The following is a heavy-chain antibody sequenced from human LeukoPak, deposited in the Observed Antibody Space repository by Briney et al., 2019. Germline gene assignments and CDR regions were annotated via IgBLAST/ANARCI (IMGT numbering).Heavy chain of an antibody. Sequence: SETLSLTCNVSVASIRTYYWCWIRQPPGKGLEWVGHIYYSGGTRYNPSLKSRVTISVDTSKNQFSLKLNSVTAADTALYYCAREQAVAGSGFDYWGQGTLVTVSS. CDR3: AREQAVAGSGFDY. J-gene: IGHJ4*02. D-gene: IGHD6-19*01. V-gene: IGHV4-59*01. CDR1: VASIRTYY. CDR2: IYYSGGT.